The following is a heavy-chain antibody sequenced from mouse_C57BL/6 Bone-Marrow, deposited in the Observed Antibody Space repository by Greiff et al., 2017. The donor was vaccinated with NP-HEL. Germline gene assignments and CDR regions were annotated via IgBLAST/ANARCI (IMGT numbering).Heavy chain of an antibody. V-gene: IGHV5-4*03. J-gene: IGHJ3*01. CDR3: GRRGDSPSWFAC. CDR2: ISDGGSYT. Sequence: EVKLVESGGGLVKPGGSLKLSCAASGFTFSSYAMSWVRQTPEKRLEWVATISDGGSYTYYPDNVKGRFTISRDNAKNNLYLQMSHLKSEDTAMYYCGRRGDSPSWFACWGQGTLVT. CDR1: GFTFSSYA. D-gene: IGHD3-3*01.